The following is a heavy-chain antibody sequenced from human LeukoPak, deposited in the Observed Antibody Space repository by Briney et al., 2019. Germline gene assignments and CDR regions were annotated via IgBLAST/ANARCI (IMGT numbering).Heavy chain of an antibody. CDR2: INPNSGGT. CDR1: GYTFTGYY. CDR3: ATSSDYYYYYMDV. Sequence: ASVKVSCKASGYTFTGYYMHWVRQAPGQGLEWMGWINPNSGGTNYAQKFQGRVTMTRDTSINTAYMELSRLRSDDTAVYYCATSSDYYYYYMDVWGKGTTVTISS. J-gene: IGHJ6*03. V-gene: IGHV1-2*02.